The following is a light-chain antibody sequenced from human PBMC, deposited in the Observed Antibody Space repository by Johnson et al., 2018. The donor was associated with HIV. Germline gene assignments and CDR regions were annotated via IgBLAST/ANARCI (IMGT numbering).Light chain of an antibody. Sequence: QSVLTQPPSVSAASGQKVNISCSGSSSNIGNNYVSWYQHLPGTAPKLLIYDNDKRPSGIPDRFSGSKSGTSATLGIAGLQTGDEADYYCETWDSSLSGVFGTGTKVTVL. J-gene: IGLJ1*01. CDR2: DND. V-gene: IGLV1-51*01. CDR1: SSNIGNNY. CDR3: ETWDSSLSGV.